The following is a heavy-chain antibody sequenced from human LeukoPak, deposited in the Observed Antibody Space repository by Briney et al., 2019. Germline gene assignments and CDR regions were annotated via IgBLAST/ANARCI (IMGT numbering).Heavy chain of an antibody. CDR3: AREGSYCGGACYSNYYFDY. J-gene: IGHJ4*02. D-gene: IGHD2-21*02. CDR1: GFTFSSYV. CDR2: ISLDGSNK. Sequence: PGGSLRLSCAASGFTFSSYVMHWVRQAPGKGLEWVADISLDGSNKYYTDSVKGRFTISRDNSKNTLYLQMNSLRPEDTAVYYCAREGSYCGGACYSNYYFDYWGQGTLVTVSS. V-gene: IGHV3-30-3*01.